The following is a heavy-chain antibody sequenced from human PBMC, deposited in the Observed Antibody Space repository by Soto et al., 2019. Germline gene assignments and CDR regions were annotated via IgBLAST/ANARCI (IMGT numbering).Heavy chain of an antibody. CDR1: GFIFSNYA. D-gene: IGHD5-12*01. Sequence: GSLRLSCAASGFIFSNYAMSWVRQAPGKGPEWVSSISGSGVNTFYADSVKGRFTISRDNSKNMLYLQMSSLRSEDTALYYCVRDSPSGGTLSGYDGIDYWGQGTLVTVSS. J-gene: IGHJ4*02. CDR2: ISGSGVNT. CDR3: VRDSPSGGTLSGYDGIDY. V-gene: IGHV3-23*01.